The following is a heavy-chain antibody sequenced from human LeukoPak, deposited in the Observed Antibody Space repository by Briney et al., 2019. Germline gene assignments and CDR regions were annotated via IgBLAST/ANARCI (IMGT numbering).Heavy chain of an antibody. CDR1: GFTLSSYA. V-gene: IGHV3-30*04. CDR3: ARPYYCSTTSCSYGLAY. J-gene: IGHJ4*02. D-gene: IGHD2-2*01. Sequence: GRSLRLSCVVSGFTLSSYAIHWVRQAPGKGLEWVTVISSDGTNQHYADSVKGRFTISRDNSKNTLYLQMNSLRVDDTAVYYCARPYYCSTTSCSYGLAYWGQGTLVTVSS. CDR2: ISSDGTNQ.